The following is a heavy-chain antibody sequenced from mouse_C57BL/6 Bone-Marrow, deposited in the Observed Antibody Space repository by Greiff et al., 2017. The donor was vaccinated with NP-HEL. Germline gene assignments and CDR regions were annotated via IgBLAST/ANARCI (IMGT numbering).Heavy chain of an antibody. D-gene: IGHD4-1*01. CDR2: IYPRSGNT. Sequence: VQLQQSGAELARPGASVKLSCKASGYTFTSYGISWVKQRTGQGLEWIGEIYPRSGNTYYNEKFKGKAPLTADKSSSTAYMELRSLTSEDSAVYVCARDWDGAWFAYWGQGTLVTVSA. V-gene: IGHV1-81*01. CDR3: ARDWDGAWFAY. J-gene: IGHJ3*01. CDR1: GYTFTSYG.